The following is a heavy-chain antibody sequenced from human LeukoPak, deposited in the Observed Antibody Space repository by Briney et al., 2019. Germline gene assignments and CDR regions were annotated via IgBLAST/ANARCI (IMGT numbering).Heavy chain of an antibody. CDR2: IYYSGST. J-gene: IGHJ4*02. CDR1: SGSIRSYY. D-gene: IGHD6-19*01. V-gene: IGHV4-59*01. CDR3: ARVLPYSSGWGVDY. Sequence: NASETLSLTCTVSSGSIRSYYWSWIRQPPGKGLEWIGYIYYSGSTNYNPSLKSRVTISVDTSKNQFSLNLSSVTAADTAVYYCARVLPYSSGWGVDYWGQGTLVTVSS.